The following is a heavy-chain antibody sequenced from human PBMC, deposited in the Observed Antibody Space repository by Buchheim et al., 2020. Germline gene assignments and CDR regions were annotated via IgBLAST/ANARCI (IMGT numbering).Heavy chain of an antibody. V-gene: IGHV4-39*01. J-gene: IGHJ4*02. CDR1: GGSISSSSYY. D-gene: IGHD3-9*01. CDR3: ARHLDDDMLTGYNALALDY. Sequence: QLQLQESGPGLVKPSETLSLTCTVSGGSISSSSYYWGWIRQPPGKGLEWIGSIYYSGSTYYHPSLKSRVTISVDTSKNHFSLKLGSVTAADTAVYNCARHLDDDMLTGYNALALDYWGQGTL. CDR2: IYYSGST.